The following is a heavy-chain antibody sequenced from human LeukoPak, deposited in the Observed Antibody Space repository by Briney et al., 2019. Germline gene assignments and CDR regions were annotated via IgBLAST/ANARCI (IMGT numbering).Heavy chain of an antibody. J-gene: IGHJ5*02. Sequence: GASVKVSCKASGYTFTSYDINWVRQATGQGLEWMGWMNPNSGNTGYAQKFQGRVTMTRNTSISTAYMELSSLRSEDTAVYYCARGRSSSWANWFDPWGQGTLLTVPS. V-gene: IGHV1-8*01. D-gene: IGHD6-13*01. CDR1: GYTFTSYD. CDR2: MNPNSGNT. CDR3: ARGRSSSWANWFDP.